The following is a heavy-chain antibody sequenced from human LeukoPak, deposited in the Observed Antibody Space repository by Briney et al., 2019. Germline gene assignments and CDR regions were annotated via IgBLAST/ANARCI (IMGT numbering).Heavy chain of an antibody. CDR2: IYYSGST. D-gene: IGHD6-19*01. Sequence: SETLSLTCTVSGGSISSSSYYWGWIRQPPGKGLEWIGSIYYSGSTYYNPSLKSRVTISVDTSKNQFSLKLSSVTAADTAVYYCARDPTNTSGRNLFFDYWGQGTLVTVSS. V-gene: IGHV4-39*07. CDR1: GGSISSSSYY. J-gene: IGHJ4*02. CDR3: ARDPTNTSGRNLFFDY.